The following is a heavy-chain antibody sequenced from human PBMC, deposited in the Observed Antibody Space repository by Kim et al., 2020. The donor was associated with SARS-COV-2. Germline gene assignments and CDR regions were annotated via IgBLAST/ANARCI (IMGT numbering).Heavy chain of an antibody. D-gene: IGHD1-26*01. CDR3: TTDVGLFMGWELDSFDY. V-gene: IGHV3-15*01. Sequence: VKGRFTISRDNSKNTLYLKMNSLKTEDTAVYYCTTDVGLFMGWELDSFDYWGQGTLVTVSS. J-gene: IGHJ4*02.